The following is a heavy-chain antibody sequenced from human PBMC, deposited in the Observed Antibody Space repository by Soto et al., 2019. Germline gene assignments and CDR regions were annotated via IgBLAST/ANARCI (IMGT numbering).Heavy chain of an antibody. CDR2: ISGSGNYT. Sequence: PGGSLRPSCAASGFTFRSYRMNWVRKAPGKWLEWVSSISGSGNYTHYADFLRGRFANSRDNANTSLCLQMNSLRAEDTAVYYCAREGINSYNRYYFDSWGQGXVVTVYS. CDR3: AREGINSYNRYYFDS. V-gene: IGHV3-21*01. D-gene: IGHD1-1*01. CDR1: GFTFRSYR. J-gene: IGHJ4*02.